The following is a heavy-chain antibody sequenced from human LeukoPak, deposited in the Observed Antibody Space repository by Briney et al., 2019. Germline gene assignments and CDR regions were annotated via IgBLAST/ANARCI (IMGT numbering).Heavy chain of an antibody. J-gene: IGHJ3*02. Sequence: PGGSLRLSGAASGFTFSSYAMSWFRQAPGKGREWLPFIRYDGSNKYYADSVKGRFTISRDNSKNTLYLQMNSLRAEDTAVYYCARDPASYSSSADDAFDIWGQGTMVTVSS. CDR3: ARDPASYSSSADDAFDI. CDR2: IRYDGSNK. V-gene: IGHV3-30*02. D-gene: IGHD6-6*01. CDR1: GFTFSSYA.